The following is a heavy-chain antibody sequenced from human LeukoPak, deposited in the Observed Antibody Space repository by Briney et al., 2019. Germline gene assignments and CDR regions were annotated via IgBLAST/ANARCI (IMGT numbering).Heavy chain of an antibody. Sequence: GGSLRPSCAASGFTLSSYEMNWVRQAPGKGLEWVSYISSSGSTKYYADSVKGRFTISRDNAKNSLYLQMNSLRAEDTAVYYCAKDLALGFDYWGQGTLVTVSS. CDR1: GFTLSSYE. J-gene: IGHJ4*02. CDR3: AKDLALGFDY. D-gene: IGHD1-26*01. V-gene: IGHV3-48*03. CDR2: ISSSGSTK.